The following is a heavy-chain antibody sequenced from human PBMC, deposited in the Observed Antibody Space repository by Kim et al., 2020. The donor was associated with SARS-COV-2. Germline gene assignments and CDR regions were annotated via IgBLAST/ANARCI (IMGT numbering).Heavy chain of an antibody. Sequence: SETLSLTCTVSGGSISSSSYYWGWIRQPPGKGLEWIGSIYYSGSTYYNPSLKSRVTISVDTSKNQFSLKLSSVTAADTAVYYCARAQTIEAGGGSWYREVRIKGHFDYWGQGTLVTVSS. J-gene: IGHJ4*02. CDR1: GGSISSSSYY. V-gene: IGHV4-39*07. CDR2: IYYSGST. D-gene: IGHD6-13*01. CDR3: ARAQTIEAGGGSWYREVRIKGHFDY.